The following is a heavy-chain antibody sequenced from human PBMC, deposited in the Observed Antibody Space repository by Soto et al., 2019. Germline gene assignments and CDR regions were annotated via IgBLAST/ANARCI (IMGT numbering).Heavy chain of an antibody. Sequence: GASVKVSCKASGYTFTSYAMHWVRQAPGQRLEWMGWINAGNGNTKYSQKFQGRVTITRDTSASTAYMELSSLRSEDTAVYYCARTRANHYYGSGSYNSQYFQHWGQGTLVTVSS. CDR3: ARTRANHYYGSGSYNSQYFQH. CDR1: GYTFTSYA. V-gene: IGHV1-3*01. D-gene: IGHD3-10*01. CDR2: INAGNGNT. J-gene: IGHJ1*01.